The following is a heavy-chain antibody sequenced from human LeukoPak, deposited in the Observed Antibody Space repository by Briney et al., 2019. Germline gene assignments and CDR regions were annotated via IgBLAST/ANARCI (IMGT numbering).Heavy chain of an antibody. Sequence: ASVKVSCKASGYTFTSYDINWVRQATGQGLEWMGWINPNSGGTNYAQKFQGRVTMTRNTSISTAYMELSSLRSEDTAVYYCARRGIAAAGSFDYWGQGTLVTVSS. D-gene: IGHD6-13*01. J-gene: IGHJ4*02. CDR2: INPNSGGT. CDR3: ARRGIAAAGSFDY. V-gene: IGHV1-8*01. CDR1: GYTFTSYD.